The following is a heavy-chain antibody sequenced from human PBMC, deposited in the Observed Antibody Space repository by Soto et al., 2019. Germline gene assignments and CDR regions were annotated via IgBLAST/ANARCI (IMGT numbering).Heavy chain of an antibody. D-gene: IGHD1-26*01. Sequence: EAQLVESGGGLVQPGGSLRLSCAVSGFTFSDHYMDWVRQAPGKGLEWVGRIRNRANSYTTEYAASVKGRFTISRDDSKNSLYLQMNSLKPEDTAMYYCGRRGTSGIGGLDYWGQGPLVSVSS. CDR3: GRRGTSGIGGLDY. J-gene: IGHJ4*02. CDR1: GFTFSDHY. V-gene: IGHV3-72*01. CDR2: IRNRANSYTT.